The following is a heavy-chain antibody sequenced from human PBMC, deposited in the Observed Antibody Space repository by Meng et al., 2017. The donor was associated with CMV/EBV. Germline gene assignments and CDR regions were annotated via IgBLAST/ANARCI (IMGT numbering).Heavy chain of an antibody. J-gene: IGHJ4*02. CDR2: IRYDGSNK. CDR3: AKPPMASGDYFDY. D-gene: IGHD3-10*01. CDR1: GFSFSRYG. V-gene: IGHV3-30*02. Sequence: QVRLVGCGGGRVTPGGSLRLSSAASGFSFSRYGMNWVRQAPGKGLEWVAFIRYDGSNKYYADSVKGRFTISRDNSKNTLYLQMNSLRAEDTAVYYCAKPPMASGDYFDYWGQGTLVTVSS.